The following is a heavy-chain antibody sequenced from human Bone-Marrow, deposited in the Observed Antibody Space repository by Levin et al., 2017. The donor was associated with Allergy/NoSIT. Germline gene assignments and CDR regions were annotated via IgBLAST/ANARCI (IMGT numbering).Heavy chain of an antibody. Sequence: GGSLRLSCAASGFTFSSYAMHWVRQAPGKGLEWVSVISYDGSKKYYADSVKGRFTISRDNSKNMLYLQGNSLRTEDTALYYCAREITSGGPWGQGTLVTVSS. CDR1: GFTFSSYA. CDR2: ISYDGSKK. D-gene: IGHD4-23*01. CDR3: AREITSGGP. V-gene: IGHV3-30-3*01. J-gene: IGHJ5*02.